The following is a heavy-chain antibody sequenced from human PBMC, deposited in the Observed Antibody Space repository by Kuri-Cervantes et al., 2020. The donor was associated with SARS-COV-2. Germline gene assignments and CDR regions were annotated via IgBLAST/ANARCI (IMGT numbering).Heavy chain of an antibody. Sequence: GESLKISCVTSGFTFSSYAMSWVRQAPGKGLEWVSAISGSGGSTYYADSVKGRFTISRDNSKNTLYLQMNSLRAEDTAVYYCAKAGDIVVVPAAYFDYWGQGTLVTVSS. V-gene: IGHV3-23*01. CDR3: AKAGDIVVVPAAYFDY. D-gene: IGHD2-2*01. CDR2: ISGSGGST. CDR1: GFTFSSYA. J-gene: IGHJ4*02.